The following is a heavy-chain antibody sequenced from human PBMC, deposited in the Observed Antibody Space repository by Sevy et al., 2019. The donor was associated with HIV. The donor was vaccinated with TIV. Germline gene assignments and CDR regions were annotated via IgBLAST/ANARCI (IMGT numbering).Heavy chain of an antibody. CDR2: ISSSSSYT. J-gene: IGHJ4*02. V-gene: IGHV3-21*01. CDR1: GFTFSSYS. D-gene: IGHD6-19*01. Sequence: GGSLRLSCAASGFTFSSYSMNWVRQAPGKGLEWVSSISSSSSYTYYADSVKGRFTISRDNAKNSLYLQMNSLRAEDTAVYYCARGVAVAGTISNPVTNYWGQGTLVTVSS. CDR3: ARGVAVAGTISNPVTNY.